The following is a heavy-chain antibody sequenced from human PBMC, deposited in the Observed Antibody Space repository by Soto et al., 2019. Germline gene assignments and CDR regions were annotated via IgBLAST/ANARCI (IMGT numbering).Heavy chain of an antibody. CDR1: GVCIRSSLYY. Sequence: PXASLSLTGTVCGVCIRSSLYYWVWIRQTPEKGLEFIGSVFHNGEAHYIPSLKSRIAMSVDTSKNQFSLTLTSVTAADTAFYYCARNSATAMVTGFDQWGQGTLVTVSS. V-gene: IGHV4-39*01. CDR3: ARNSATAMVTGFDQ. D-gene: IGHD5-18*01. J-gene: IGHJ4*02. CDR2: VFHNGEA.